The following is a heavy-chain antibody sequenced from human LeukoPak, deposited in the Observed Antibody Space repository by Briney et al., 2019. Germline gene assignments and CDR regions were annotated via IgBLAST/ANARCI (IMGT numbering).Heavy chain of an antibody. CDR2: ISNNGRTT. CDR3: VKAGYTDSWPPDY. J-gene: IGHJ4*01. V-gene: IGHV3-64D*06. Sequence: GGSLRLSCLASGFTFSSYALHWVRQAPGKGLEHVSGISNNGRTTYYADSVKGRFTISRDNSKNTLYLQMSSLRGEDTAVYYCVKAGYTDSWPPDYWGQEPWSPSPQ. D-gene: IGHD6-13*01. CDR1: GFTFSSYA.